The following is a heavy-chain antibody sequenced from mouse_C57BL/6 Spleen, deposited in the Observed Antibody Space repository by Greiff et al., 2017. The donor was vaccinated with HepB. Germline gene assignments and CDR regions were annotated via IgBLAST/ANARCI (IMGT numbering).Heavy chain of an antibody. D-gene: IGHD1-1*01. Sequence: QVQLQQSGPGLVQPSQSLSITCTVSGFSLTSYGVHWVRQSPGKGLEWLGGIWRGGSTDYNAAFMSRLSITKDNSKSQVFVKMNSLQADDTAIYYCAKNEDYYGSSAGAMDYWGQGTSVTVSS. CDR1: GFSLTSYG. J-gene: IGHJ4*01. V-gene: IGHV2-5*01. CDR2: IWRGGST. CDR3: AKNEDYYGSSAGAMDY.